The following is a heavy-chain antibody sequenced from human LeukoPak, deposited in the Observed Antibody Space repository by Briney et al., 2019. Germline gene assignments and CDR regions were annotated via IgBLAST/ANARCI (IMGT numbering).Heavy chain of an antibody. J-gene: IGHJ5*02. V-gene: IGHV3-21*01. D-gene: IGHD6-19*01. CDR3: AREAYSSGWYSGFDP. CDR1: GFTFNNYA. Sequence: GGSLSLSCAASGFTFNNYAMNWVRQAPGKGLEWVSSISSSSSYIYYADSVKGRFTISRDNAKNSLYLQMNSLRAEDTAVYYCAREAYSSGWYSGFDPWGQGTLVTVSS. CDR2: ISSSSSYI.